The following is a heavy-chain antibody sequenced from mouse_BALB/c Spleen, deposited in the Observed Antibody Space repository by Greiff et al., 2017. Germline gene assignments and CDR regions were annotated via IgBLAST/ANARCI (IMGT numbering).Heavy chain of an antibody. Sequence: QVQLKQSGPGLVAPSQSLSITCTVSGFSLTSYGVHWVRQPPGKGLEWLGVIWAGGSTNYNSALMSRLSISKDNSKSQVFLKMNSLQTDDTAMYYCARDLVWSRFAYWGQGTLVTVSA. CDR2: IWAGGST. CDR1: GFSLTSYG. D-gene: IGHD2-10*02. CDR3: ARDLVWSRFAY. J-gene: IGHJ3*01. V-gene: IGHV2-9*02.